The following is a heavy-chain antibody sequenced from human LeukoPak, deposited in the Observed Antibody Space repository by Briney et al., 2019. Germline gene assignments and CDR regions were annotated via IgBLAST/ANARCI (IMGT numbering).Heavy chain of an antibody. CDR1: GFTFSNYG. V-gene: IGHV3-30*03. CDR3: ASHALLFDP. J-gene: IGHJ5*02. CDR2: ISFDGNNK. Sequence: GRSLRLSCAASGFTFSNYGMHWVRQAPGKGLEWVAVISFDGNNKHYADSVKGRFTISRDNAKNSLYLQMNSLRAEDTAVYYCASHALLFDPWGQGTLVTVSS.